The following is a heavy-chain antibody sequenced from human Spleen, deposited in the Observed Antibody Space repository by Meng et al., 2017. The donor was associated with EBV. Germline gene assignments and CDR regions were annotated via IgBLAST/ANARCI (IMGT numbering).Heavy chain of an antibody. Sequence: QVRLQQSGHRPVKPSQTPSPPCAISGDRVSGNSVAWSWIRQSPSRGLEWLGRTYYRSKWFYDYSVSVQGRININPDTSKNQFSLHLNAVTPEDTAVYYCAREEMTSNIAFDPWGRGILVTVSS. D-gene: IGHD5-24*01. CDR2: TYYRSKWFY. CDR1: GDRVSGNSVA. CDR3: AREEMTSNIAFDP. J-gene: IGHJ5*02. V-gene: IGHV6-1*01.